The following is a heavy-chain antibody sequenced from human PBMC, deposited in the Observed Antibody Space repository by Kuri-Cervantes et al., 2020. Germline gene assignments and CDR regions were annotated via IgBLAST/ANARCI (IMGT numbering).Heavy chain of an antibody. CDR1: GFTFSSYW. D-gene: IGHD5-24*01. CDR2: IKQDGSEK. CDR3: ARDYMADYYYYYGMDV. V-gene: IGHV3-7*01. Sequence: LSLTCAASGFTFSSYWMSWVRQAPGKGLEWVANIKQDGSEKYYVDSVKGRFTISRDNSKNTLYLQMNSLRAEDTAVYYCARDYMADYYYYYGMDVWGQGTTVTVSS. J-gene: IGHJ6*02.